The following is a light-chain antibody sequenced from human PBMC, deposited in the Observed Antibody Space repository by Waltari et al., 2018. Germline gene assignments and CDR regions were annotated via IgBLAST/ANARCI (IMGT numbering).Light chain of an antibody. J-gene: IGKJ2*01. Sequence: EIVLTQSPGTLSLSPGERATLSCRASPRVGNNYLAWYQQTPGQTPRLLIYGASSRATGIPDRFSGSGSGTDFTLTINRLEPEDFAVYYCQQYGISLVTFGQGTKLEIK. CDR1: PRVGNNY. CDR3: QQYGISLVT. CDR2: GAS. V-gene: IGKV3-20*01.